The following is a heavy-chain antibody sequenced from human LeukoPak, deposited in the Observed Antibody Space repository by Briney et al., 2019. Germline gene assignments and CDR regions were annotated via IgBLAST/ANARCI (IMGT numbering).Heavy chain of an antibody. J-gene: IGHJ4*02. CDR3: ARVTYEDYDFDY. Sequence: PSETLSLTCAVSGGSISSGGYSWSWIRQPPGKGLEWIGYIYHSGSTYYNPSLKSRVTISVDRSKNQFSLKLSSVTAADTAVYYCARVTYEDYDFDYWGQGTLVTVSS. CDR2: IYHSGST. D-gene: IGHD4-17*01. CDR1: GGSISSGGYS. V-gene: IGHV4-30-2*01.